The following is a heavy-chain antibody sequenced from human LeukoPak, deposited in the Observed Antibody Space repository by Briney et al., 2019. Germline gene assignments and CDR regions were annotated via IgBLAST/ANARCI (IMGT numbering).Heavy chain of an antibody. CDR2: IYTSGST. CDR1: GGSISSGSYY. J-gene: IGHJ6*03. CDR3: ARDPMVRGVPYYYYMDV. D-gene: IGHD3-10*01. V-gene: IGHV4-61*02. Sequence: PSETLSLTCTVSGGSISSGSYYWRWIRQPAGKGLEWIGRIYTSGSTNYNPSLKSRVTISVDTSKNQFSLKLSSVTAADTAVYHCARDPMVRGVPYYYYMDVWGKGTTVTVSS.